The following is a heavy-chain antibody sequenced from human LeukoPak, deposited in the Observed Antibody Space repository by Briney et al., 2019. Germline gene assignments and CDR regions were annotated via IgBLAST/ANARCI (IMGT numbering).Heavy chain of an antibody. CDR1: GYTLTELS. CDR3: ATGDYDILTGYYSSNKGQYSQH. V-gene: IGHV1-24*01. D-gene: IGHD3-9*01. Sequence: ASVKVSCKVSGYTLTELSMHWVRQAPGKGLEWMGGFDPEDGETIYAQKFQGRVTMTEDTSTDTAYMELSSLRSEDTAVYYCATGDYDILTGYYSSNKGQYSQHWGQGTLVTVSS. CDR2: FDPEDGET. J-gene: IGHJ1*01.